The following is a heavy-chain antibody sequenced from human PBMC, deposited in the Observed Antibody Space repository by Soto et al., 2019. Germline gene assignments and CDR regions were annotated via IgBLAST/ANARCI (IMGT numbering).Heavy chain of an antibody. D-gene: IGHD3-9*01. CDR3: ARDVVRYFDWFPNWFEP. CDR1: GYTFTSYA. Sequence: ASVKVSCKASGYTFTSYAMHWVRQAPGQRLEWMGWINAGNGNTKYSQKFQGRVTITRDTSASTAYMELSSLRSEDTAVYYCARDVVRYFDWFPNWFEPWGQGTLVTVSS. J-gene: IGHJ5*02. V-gene: IGHV1-3*01. CDR2: INAGNGNT.